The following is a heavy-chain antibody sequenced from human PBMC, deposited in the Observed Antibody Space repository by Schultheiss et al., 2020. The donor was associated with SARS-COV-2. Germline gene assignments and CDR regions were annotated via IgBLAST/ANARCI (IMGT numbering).Heavy chain of an antibody. V-gene: IGHV3-74*01. D-gene: IGHD1/OR15-1a*01. CDR1: GFTFSSYW. Sequence: GESLKISCAASGFTFSSYWMHWVRQAPGKGLVWVSRINSDGSSTSYADSVKGRFTISRDNAKNSLYLQMNSLRAEDTAVYYCANNAIINWFDPWGQGTQVTVSS. CDR3: ANNAIINWFDP. J-gene: IGHJ5*02. CDR2: INSDGSST.